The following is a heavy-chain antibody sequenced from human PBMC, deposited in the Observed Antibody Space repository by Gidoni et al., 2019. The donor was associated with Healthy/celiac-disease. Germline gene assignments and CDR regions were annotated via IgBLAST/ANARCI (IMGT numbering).Heavy chain of an antibody. J-gene: IGHJ6*02. CDR1: GGSISSYY. CDR2: IYYSGST. Sequence: QVQLQESGPGLVKPSETLSLTCTVSGGSISSYYWSWIRQPPGKGLEWIGYIYYSGSTNYNPSLKSRVTISVDTSKNQFSLKLSSVTAADTAVYYCASLSPSYGDYPYYYYYGMDVWGQGTTVTVSS. D-gene: IGHD4-17*01. V-gene: IGHV4-59*01. CDR3: ASLSPSYGDYPYYYYYGMDV.